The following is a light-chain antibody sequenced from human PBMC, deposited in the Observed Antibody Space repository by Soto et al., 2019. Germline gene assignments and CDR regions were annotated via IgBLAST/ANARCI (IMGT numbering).Light chain of an antibody. CDR1: SSDVGAYQY. J-gene: IGLJ1*01. Sequence: QSVLTQPASVSGSPGQSITISCTGTSSDVGAYQYVSWYQQHPGKAPKLMIYDVSNRPSGVSNRFSGSKSGNTASLTISGLQAEDEADYYCSSYTSSSSYVFGTGTKDTVL. V-gene: IGLV2-14*03. CDR2: DVS. CDR3: SSYTSSSSYV.